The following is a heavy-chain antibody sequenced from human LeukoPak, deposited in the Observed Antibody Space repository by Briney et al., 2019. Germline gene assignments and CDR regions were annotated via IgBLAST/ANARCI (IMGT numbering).Heavy chain of an antibody. D-gene: IGHD4-17*01. CDR2: IYYSGST. CDR1: GGSISSCY. Sequence: SETLSLTCTVSGGSISSCYWSWIRQPPGKGLEWIGYIYYSGSTNYNPSLKSRVTISVDTSKNQFSLKLSSVTAADTAVYYCARFAFDYGDDAVYYYYGMDVWGQGTTVTVSS. CDR3: ARFAFDYGDDAVYYYYGMDV. V-gene: IGHV4-59*08. J-gene: IGHJ6*02.